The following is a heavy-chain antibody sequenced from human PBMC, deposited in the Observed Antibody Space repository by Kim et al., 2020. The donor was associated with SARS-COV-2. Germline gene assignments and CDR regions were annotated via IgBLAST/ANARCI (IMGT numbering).Heavy chain of an antibody. J-gene: IGHJ4*02. CDR3: ARVGVITFGGVIAHPFDY. D-gene: IGHD3-16*02. Sequence: KGRFTISRDNAKNSLYLQMNSLRAEDTAVYYCARVGVITFGGVIAHPFDYWGQGTLVTVSS. V-gene: IGHV3-11*06.